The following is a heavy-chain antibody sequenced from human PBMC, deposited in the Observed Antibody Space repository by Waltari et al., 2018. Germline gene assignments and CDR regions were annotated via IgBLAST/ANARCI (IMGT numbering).Heavy chain of an antibody. V-gene: IGHV3-7*01. CDR3: ARDWSGSGRGINY. D-gene: IGHD3-3*01. J-gene: IGHJ4*02. Sequence: VESGGGLVQPGGSLRLSCAASGFTFSTYWLSLVCQAPGKGLEWVDNIKTDGSEKYYVDSVKGRFTISRDNAQNSLSLQMSTLRAEDTGRYYCARDWSGSGRGINYWGQGTLVTVSS. CDR1: GFTFSTYW. CDR2: IKTDGSEK.